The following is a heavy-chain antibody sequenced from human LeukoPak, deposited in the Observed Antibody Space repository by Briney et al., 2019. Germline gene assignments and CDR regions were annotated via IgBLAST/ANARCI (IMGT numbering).Heavy chain of an antibody. Sequence: GASVKVSCKASGYTFTGYYMHWVRQAPGQGLEWMGWINPNSGGTNYAQKFQGWVTMTRDTSISTAYMELSRLRSDDTAVYYCARGYSSSWYRFDYWGQGTLVTVSS. D-gene: IGHD6-13*01. CDR1: GYTFTGYY. J-gene: IGHJ4*02. CDR2: INPNSGGT. V-gene: IGHV1-2*04. CDR3: ARGYSSSWYRFDY.